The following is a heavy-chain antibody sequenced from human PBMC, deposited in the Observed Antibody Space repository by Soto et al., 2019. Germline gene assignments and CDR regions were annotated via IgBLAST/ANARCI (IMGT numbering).Heavy chain of an antibody. CDR2: INPTGGYT. Sequence: GASVKVSCKASGYTFTTHWMHWVRQAPGQGPEWMAVINPTGGYTIYAPKFQGRLTVTRDTSTNMVYMELSSLRSEDTAVYYCTRDQSDENSGYSYWWFDPWGQGTLVTVSS. CDR1: GYTFTTHW. V-gene: IGHV1-46*01. D-gene: IGHD3-22*01. J-gene: IGHJ5*02. CDR3: TRDQSDENSGYSYWWFDP.